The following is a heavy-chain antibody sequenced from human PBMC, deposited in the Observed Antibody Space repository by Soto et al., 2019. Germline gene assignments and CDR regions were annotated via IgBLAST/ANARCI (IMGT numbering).Heavy chain of an antibody. D-gene: IGHD2-2*01. CDR3: AREGCSSTSCYAGWFDP. V-gene: IGHV1-2*04. Sequence: QVQLVQSGAEVKKPGASVKVSCKASGYTFTGYYMHWVRQGPGQGLEWMGWINPNSGGTNYAQKFQGWVTMTRDTSISTAYMELSRLRSDDTAVYYCAREGCSSTSCYAGWFDPWGQGTLVTVSS. CDR1: GYTFTGYY. CDR2: INPNSGGT. J-gene: IGHJ5*02.